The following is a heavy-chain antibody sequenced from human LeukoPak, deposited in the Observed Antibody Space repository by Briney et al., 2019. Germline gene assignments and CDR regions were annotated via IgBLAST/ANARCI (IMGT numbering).Heavy chain of an antibody. D-gene: IGHD3-22*01. CDR2: ISSSSSYI. J-gene: IGHJ4*02. V-gene: IGHV3-21*01. Sequence: PGGSLRLSCAASGFAFSSYSMNWVRQAPGKGLEWVSSISSSSSYIYYADSVKGRFTISRDNAKNSLYLQMNSLRAEDTAVYYCARGRGYYDSRIDYWGQGTLVTVSS. CDR1: GFAFSSYS. CDR3: ARGRGYYDSRIDY.